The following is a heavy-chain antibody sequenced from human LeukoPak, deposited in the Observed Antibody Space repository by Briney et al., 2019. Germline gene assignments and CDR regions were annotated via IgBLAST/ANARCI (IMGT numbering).Heavy chain of an antibody. V-gene: IGHV3-23*01. CDR1: GFTFSTYA. J-gene: IGHJ4*02. D-gene: IGHD5-18*01. Sequence: GGSLRLSCAASGFTFSTYAMSWVRQAPGKGLEWVSAISGSGGSTYYADSVKGRFTISRDNSKNTLYLQMNSLRAGDTAVYYWAKEGYRYGYAIDYWGQGTLVTVSS. CDR3: AKEGYRYGYAIDY. CDR2: ISGSGGST.